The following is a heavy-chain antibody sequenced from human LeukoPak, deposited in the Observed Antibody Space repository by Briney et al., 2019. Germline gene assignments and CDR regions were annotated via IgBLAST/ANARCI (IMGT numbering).Heavy chain of an antibody. J-gene: IGHJ4*02. V-gene: IGHV3-9*01. Sequence: GGSLRLSCAASGFTFDDYAMHWVRQAPGKGLEWVSGITWNSGSSDYADSVKGRFTISIDKARNSLDLQMNSLRAEVTAFHYCAKDTGISRWKDVDYWGQGTLVTVSS. D-gene: IGHD1-1*01. CDR1: GFTFDDYA. CDR2: ITWNSGSS. CDR3: AKDTGISRWKDVDY.